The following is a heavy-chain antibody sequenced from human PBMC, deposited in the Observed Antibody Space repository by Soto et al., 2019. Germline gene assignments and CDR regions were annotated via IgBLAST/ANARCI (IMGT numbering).Heavy chain of an antibody. CDR3: ARGDYYGSGSYSSSSIDP. D-gene: IGHD3-10*01. J-gene: IGHJ5*02. V-gene: IGHV1-69*13. CDR1: GGTFSSYA. Sequence: ASVKVSCKASGGTFSSYAISWVRQAPGQGLEWMGGIIPIFGTANYAQKFQGGVTITADESTSTAYMELSSLRSEDTAVYYCARGDYYGSGSYSSSSIDPWGQGTLVTVSS. CDR2: IIPIFGTA.